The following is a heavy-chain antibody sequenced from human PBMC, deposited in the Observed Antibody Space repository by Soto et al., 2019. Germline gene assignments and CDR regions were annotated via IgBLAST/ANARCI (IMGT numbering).Heavy chain of an antibody. CDR3: ASLVYGGNSTPMLV. CDR1: GYIFTSYW. D-gene: IGHD2-8*01. CDR2: IYPGDSES. Sequence: GESLKISCQGLGYIFTSYWIGWVRQMPGKGVEWMGIIYPGDSESRYSPSFQGQVTMSVDKSTTTAYLQWTSLKASDTAMYYCASLVYGGNSTPMLVWGQGTTVTVFS. V-gene: IGHV5-51*01. J-gene: IGHJ6*02.